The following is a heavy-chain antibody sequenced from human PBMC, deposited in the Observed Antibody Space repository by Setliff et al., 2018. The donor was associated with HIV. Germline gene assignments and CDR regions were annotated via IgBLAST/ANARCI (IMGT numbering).Heavy chain of an antibody. V-gene: IGHV4-38-2*01. J-gene: IGHJ6*02. Sequence: ETLSLTCGFSGYSISSGYYWGWIRQPPGKGLEWIGSIYHSGSTYYNPSLKSRVTISVDTSKNQFSLKLSSVTAADTAVYYWARQDNRQYGMDVWGQGTTVTVSS. CDR3: ARQDNRQYGMDV. CDR2: IYHSGST. CDR1: GYSISSGYY. D-gene: IGHD2-15*01.